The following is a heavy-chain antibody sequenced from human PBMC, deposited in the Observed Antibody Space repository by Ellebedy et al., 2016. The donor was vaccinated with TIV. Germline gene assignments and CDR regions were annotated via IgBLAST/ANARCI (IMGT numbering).Heavy chain of an antibody. CDR3: VRESPETYYFDL. CDR1: GYTFTSYG. V-gene: IGHV1-18*04. J-gene: IGHJ4*02. Sequence: ASVKVSCKASGYTFTSYGISWVRQAPGQGLEWMGWISAYNGNTNYAQKLQGRVTMTTDTSTSTAYMELRSLRSDDTAVYYCVRESPETYYFDLWGQGTLVSVSS. CDR2: ISAYNGNT. D-gene: IGHD3-10*01.